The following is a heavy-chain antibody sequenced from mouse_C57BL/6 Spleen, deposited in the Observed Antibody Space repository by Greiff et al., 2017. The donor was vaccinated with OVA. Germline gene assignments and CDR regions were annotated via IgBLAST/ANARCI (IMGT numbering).Heavy chain of an antibody. Sequence: EVQVVESGGGLVKPGGSLKLSCAASGFTFSSYAMSWVRQTPEKRLEWVATISDGGSYTYYPDNVKGRFTISRDNAKNNLYLQMSHLKSEDTAMYYCARGSNYGYYAMDYWGQGTSVTVSS. CDR1: GFTFSSYA. D-gene: IGHD2-5*01. CDR2: ISDGGSYT. V-gene: IGHV5-4*01. CDR3: ARGSNYGYYAMDY. J-gene: IGHJ4*01.